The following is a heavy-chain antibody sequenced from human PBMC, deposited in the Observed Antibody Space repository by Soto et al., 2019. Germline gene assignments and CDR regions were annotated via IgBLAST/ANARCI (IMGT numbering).Heavy chain of an antibody. CDR3: ARDSTESSGYSPQPHDY. V-gene: IGHV3-66*01. CDR1: GFTVSSNY. D-gene: IGHD3-22*01. J-gene: IGHJ4*02. Sequence: GGSLRLSCAASGFTVSSNYMSWVRQAPGKGLEWVSVIYSGGSTYYADSVKGRFTISRDNSKNTLYLQMNSLRAEDTAVYYCARDSTESSGYSPQPHDYWGQGT. CDR2: IYSGGST.